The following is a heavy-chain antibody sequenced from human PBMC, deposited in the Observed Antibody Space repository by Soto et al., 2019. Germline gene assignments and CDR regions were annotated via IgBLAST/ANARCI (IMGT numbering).Heavy chain of an antibody. D-gene: IGHD5-18*01. CDR3: ARERGGYGLFDS. CDR2: IYPSGMP. J-gene: IGHJ4*02. Sequence: SETLSLTCTVSGGSISNAAYSWSWIRQPPGKGLEWIGYIYPSGMPFYNPSLRSRVTISIDRSNDQFSLNLKPVTAADTAVYYCARERGGYGLFDSWGQGTLVTVS. V-gene: IGHV4-30-2*01. CDR1: GGSISNAAYS.